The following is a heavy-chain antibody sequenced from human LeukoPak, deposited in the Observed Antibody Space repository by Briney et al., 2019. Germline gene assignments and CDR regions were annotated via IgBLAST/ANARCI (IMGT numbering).Heavy chain of an antibody. Sequence: GGSLRLSCAASGFTFNTYTMNWVRQAPGKGLEWVSTISGGATSANYADSVKGRFTISRDNSKDTVYLQMNSLRAEDTAVYYCAKDRVAGEYFFDSWGQGTLVTVSS. J-gene: IGHJ4*02. CDR3: AKDRVAGEYFFDS. D-gene: IGHD6-19*01. V-gene: IGHV3-23*01. CDR1: GFTFNTYT. CDR2: ISGGATSA.